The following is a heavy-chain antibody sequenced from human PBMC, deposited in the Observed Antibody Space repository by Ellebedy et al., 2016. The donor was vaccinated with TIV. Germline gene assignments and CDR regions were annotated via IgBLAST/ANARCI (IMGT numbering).Heavy chain of an antibody. V-gene: IGHV3-23*01. D-gene: IGHD6-19*01. CDR2: IGANGDST. CDR3: AKVGPEVAGTSPPYYYYPLDV. J-gene: IGHJ6*02. Sequence: PGGSLRLSCAASGFTFNNYAMSWVRQAPGQGLEWVSVIGANGDSTYYANSVKGRFTISRDNSENTLYLQINSLRAEDTALYYCAKVGPEVAGTSPPYYYYPLDVWGQGTMVTVSS. CDR1: GFTFNNYA.